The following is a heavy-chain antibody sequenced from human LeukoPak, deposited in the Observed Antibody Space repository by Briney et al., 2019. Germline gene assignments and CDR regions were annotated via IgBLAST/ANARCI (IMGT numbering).Heavy chain of an antibody. V-gene: IGHV3-53*01. D-gene: IGHD3-3*01. CDR2: IYTGGNT. Sequence: GGSLRLSCVGSGFTFSRYWLNWVRQAPGKGLEWVSTIYTGGNTYYAASVKGRFTISRDFSKNTVFLHMNSLRAEDTAMYYCARGDDSGYYDYFDYWGQGALVTVSS. J-gene: IGHJ4*02. CDR3: ARGDDSGYYDYFDY. CDR1: GFTFSRYW.